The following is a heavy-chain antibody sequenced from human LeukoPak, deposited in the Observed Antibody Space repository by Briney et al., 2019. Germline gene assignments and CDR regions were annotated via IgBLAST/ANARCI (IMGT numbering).Heavy chain of an antibody. Sequence: GGSLRLSCAASGFTCSSYSMNWVRQAPGKGLEWVSYISSSSSTIYYADSVKGRFTISRDNAKNSLYLQMDSLRAEDTAVYYCARDPLADSTSCLQNWGQGTLVTVSS. CDR3: ARDPLADSTSCLQN. V-gene: IGHV3-48*01. D-gene: IGHD2-2*01. CDR2: ISSSSSTI. CDR1: GFTCSSYS. J-gene: IGHJ4*02.